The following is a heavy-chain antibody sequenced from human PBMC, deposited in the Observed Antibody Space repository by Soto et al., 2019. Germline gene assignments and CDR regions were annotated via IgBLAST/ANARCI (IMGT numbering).Heavy chain of an antibody. CDR1: GGSFSGYY. CDR3: ARGPLIPDHYYYYYMDV. Sequence: PSETLSLTCAVYGGSFSGYYWSWIRQPPWKGLEWIGEINHSGSTNYNPSLKSRVTISVDTSKNQFSLKLSSVTAADTAVYYCARGPLIPDHYYYYYMDVWGKGTTVTVSS. CDR2: INHSGST. J-gene: IGHJ6*03. D-gene: IGHD2-21*01. V-gene: IGHV4-34*01.